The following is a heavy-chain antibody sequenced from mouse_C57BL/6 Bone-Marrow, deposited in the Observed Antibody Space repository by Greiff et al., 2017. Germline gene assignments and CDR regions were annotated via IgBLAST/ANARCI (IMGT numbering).Heavy chain of an antibody. J-gene: IGHJ2*01. D-gene: IGHD2-1*01. CDR2: FHPYNDDT. CDR3: ARGGNYGGYYFDY. V-gene: IGHV1-47*01. CDR1: GYTFTTYP. Sequence: VKVVESGAELVEPGASVKMSCKASGYTFTTYPIEWMKQNHGKSLEWIGNFHPYNDDTKYNEKFKGKATLTVEKSSSTVYLELSRLTSDDSAVYYCARGGNYGGYYFDYWGQGTTLTVSS.